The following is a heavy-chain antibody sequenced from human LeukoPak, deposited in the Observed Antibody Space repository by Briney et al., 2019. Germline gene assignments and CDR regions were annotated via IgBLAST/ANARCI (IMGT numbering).Heavy chain of an antibody. Sequence: PGGSLRLSCAASGFTFDDYAMHWVRQAPGKGLEWVSGISWNSGSIGYADSVKGRFTISRDNAKNSLYLQMNSLRAEDTALYYCAKDRGYSYGAQFGYWGQGALVTVSS. J-gene: IGHJ4*02. CDR2: ISWNSGSI. V-gene: IGHV3-9*01. CDR1: GFTFDDYA. D-gene: IGHD5-18*01. CDR3: AKDRGYSYGAQFGY.